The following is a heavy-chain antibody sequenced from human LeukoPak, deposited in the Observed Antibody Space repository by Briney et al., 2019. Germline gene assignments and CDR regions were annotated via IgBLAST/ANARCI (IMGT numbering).Heavy chain of an antibody. CDR2: MNPNSGNT. V-gene: IGHV1-8*03. CDR3: ARGRYFDWLSQYNWFDP. Sequence: ASVKVSCKASGYTFTSYDINWVRQATGQGLEWMGWMNPNSGNTGYAQKFQGRVTITRNTSISTAYMELSSLRSEDTAVYYCARGRYFDWLSQYNWFDPWGQGTLVTVSS. CDR1: GYTFTSYD. J-gene: IGHJ5*02. D-gene: IGHD3-9*01.